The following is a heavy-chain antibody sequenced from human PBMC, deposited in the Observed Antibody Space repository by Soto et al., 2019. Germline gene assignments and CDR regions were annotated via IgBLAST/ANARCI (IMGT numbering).Heavy chain of an antibody. CDR3: ARVTLKAGNWFDP. V-gene: IGHV1-2*02. Sequence: SVKVSCKASGYTFTDYFIHWVRQVPRQGFEWMGWINPKSRGTTYAQKFQGRVTMTRDTSNSTAYMELRGLRSDDTAVYYCARVTLKAGNWFDPWGQGTLVTVSS. CDR2: INPKSRGT. CDR1: GYTFTDYF. J-gene: IGHJ5*02.